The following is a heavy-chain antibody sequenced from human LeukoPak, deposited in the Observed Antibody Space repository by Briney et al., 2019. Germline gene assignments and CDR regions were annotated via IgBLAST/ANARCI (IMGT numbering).Heavy chain of an antibody. Sequence: PGGSLRLSCAASGFTFSSYAMHWVRQAPGKGLEWVSYISSSSSTIYYADSVKGRFTISRDNAKNSLYLQMNSLRDEDTAVYYCAREGDYVWGSYRYTGFDYWGQGTLVTVSS. CDR3: AREGDYVWGSYRYTGFDY. V-gene: IGHV3-48*02. CDR1: GFTFSSYA. CDR2: ISSSSSTI. D-gene: IGHD3-16*02. J-gene: IGHJ4*02.